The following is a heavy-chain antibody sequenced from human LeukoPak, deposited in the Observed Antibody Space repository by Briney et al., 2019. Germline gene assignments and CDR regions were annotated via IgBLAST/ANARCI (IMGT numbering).Heavy chain of an antibody. V-gene: IGHV3-15*01. CDR2: IKSKTDGGTT. CDR1: GFTFSNAW. CDR3: TTGDDILTGYVFDY. Sequence: GGSLRLSCAASGFTFSNAWMSWVRQAPGKGLEWVGRIKSKTDGGTTDYAAPVKGRFTISRDDSKNTLYLQMNSLKTEDTAVYYCTTGDDILTGYVFDYWGQGTLVTVSS. D-gene: IGHD3-9*01. J-gene: IGHJ4*02.